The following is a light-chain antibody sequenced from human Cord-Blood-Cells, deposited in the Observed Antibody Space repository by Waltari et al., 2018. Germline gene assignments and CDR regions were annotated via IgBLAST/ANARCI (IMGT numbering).Light chain of an antibody. CDR1: QSISSY. J-gene: IGKJ2*03. CDR2: AAS. Sequence: IQMTQSPSSLSASVGDRVTITCRASQSISSYLNWYQQKPGKAPKPLIYAASSLQSGVPSRFSGSGSGTDCTLTISSLQPEDFATYYCQQSYSTPYSFGQGTKLEIK. CDR3: QQSYSTPYS. V-gene: IGKV1-39*01.